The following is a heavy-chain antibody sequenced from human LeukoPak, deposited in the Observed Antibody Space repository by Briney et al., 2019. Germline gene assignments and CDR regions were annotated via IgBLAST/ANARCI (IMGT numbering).Heavy chain of an antibody. V-gene: IGHV4-4*07. Sequence: PSETLSLTCTVSGGSISSYYWSWIQQPAGKGLEWIGRIYTSGSTNYNPSLKSRVTISVDTSKNQFSLKLSSVTAADTAVYYCAREQWLVRFDYWGQGTLVTVSS. CDR3: AREQWLVRFDY. CDR2: IYTSGST. J-gene: IGHJ4*02. CDR1: GGSISSYY. D-gene: IGHD6-19*01.